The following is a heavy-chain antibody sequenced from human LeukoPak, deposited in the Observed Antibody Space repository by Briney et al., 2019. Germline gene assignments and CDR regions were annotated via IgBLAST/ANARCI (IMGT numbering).Heavy chain of an antibody. CDR1: GFTFSSYA. Sequence: GGSLRLSCAASGFTFSSYAMSWVRQAPGKGLEWVSAISGSGGSTYYADSVKGRFTISRDNSKNTLYLQMNSLRAEDTAVYYCAKDKAPPMYSSGSRPYYYYYGMDVWGQGTTVTVSS. J-gene: IGHJ6*02. CDR2: ISGSGGST. D-gene: IGHD6-19*01. CDR3: AKDKAPPMYSSGSRPYYYYYGMDV. V-gene: IGHV3-23*01.